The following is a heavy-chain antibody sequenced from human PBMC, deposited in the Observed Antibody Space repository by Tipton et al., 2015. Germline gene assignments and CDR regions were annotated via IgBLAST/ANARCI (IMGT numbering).Heavy chain of an antibody. J-gene: IGHJ4*02. CDR1: GGSISSYY. V-gene: IGHV4-59*08. Sequence: TLSLTCTVSGGSISSYYWSWIRQPPGKGLEWIGYIYYSGTTNYNPSLKSRVTISIDRFKNQFSLRLSSVTAADTAVYYCARGPPPDHGDYVNFDYWGQGSLVTVPS. D-gene: IGHD4-17*01. CDR3: ARGPPPDHGDYVNFDY. CDR2: IYYSGTT.